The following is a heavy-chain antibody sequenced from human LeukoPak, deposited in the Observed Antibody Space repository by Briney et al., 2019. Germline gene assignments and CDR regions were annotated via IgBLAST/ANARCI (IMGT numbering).Heavy chain of an antibody. CDR1: GGSISSGGYY. J-gene: IGHJ4*02. CDR2: IYHSGST. Sequence: SETLSLTCTVSGGSISSGGYYWSWIRQPPGKGLGWIGYIYHSGSTYYNPSLKSRVTISVDRSKNQFSLKLSSVTAADTAVYYCARSDGQLVYWGQGTLVTVSS. V-gene: IGHV4-30-2*01. D-gene: IGHD6-6*01. CDR3: ARSDGQLVY.